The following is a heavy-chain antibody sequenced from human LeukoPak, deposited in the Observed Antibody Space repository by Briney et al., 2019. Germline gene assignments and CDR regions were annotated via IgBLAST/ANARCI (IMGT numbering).Heavy chain of an antibody. CDR3: ARAAGLWSEVDF. V-gene: IGHV1-2*02. CDR2: MNNKYGGA. Sequence: ASVKVSFKASGDTYTASYMHWVRQAPGQGLEWMGWMNNKYGGANYAQKFKGRVTMTRDMTTTTVYMELNNLMSDDTAVYYCARAAGLWSEVDFWGQGTLVTVSS. CDR1: GDTYTASY. J-gene: IGHJ4*02. D-gene: IGHD5-18*01.